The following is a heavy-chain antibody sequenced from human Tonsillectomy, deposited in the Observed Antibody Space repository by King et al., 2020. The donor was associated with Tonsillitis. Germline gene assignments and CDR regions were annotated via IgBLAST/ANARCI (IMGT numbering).Heavy chain of an antibody. J-gene: IGHJ4*02. CDR1: GYTFTGYY. V-gene: IGHV1-2*02. D-gene: IGHD2-21*01. Sequence: VQLVESGAEVKKPGASVKVSCKTSGYTFTGYYMHCVRQAPGQGLEWMGWINPNSGGTNYAQNFQGRVTLTRDTSVSTAYMELNRLRSDETAVYYCVREAYDWGPGTLATVSS. CDR2: INPNSGGT. CDR3: VREAYD.